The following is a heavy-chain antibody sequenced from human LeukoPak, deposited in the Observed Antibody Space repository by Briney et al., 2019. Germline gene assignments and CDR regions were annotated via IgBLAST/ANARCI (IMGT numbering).Heavy chain of an antibody. Sequence: SETLSLTCIVAGGSISSYYWSWIRQPPGKGLEWIGYIYYSGSTNYNPSLKSRVTISVDTSKNQFSLKLSSVTAADTAVYYCAGSSPLRYYYYYGMVVWGKGTTVTVSS. J-gene: IGHJ6*04. CDR2: IYYSGST. V-gene: IGHV4-59*01. D-gene: IGHD6-13*01. CDR1: GGSISSYY. CDR3: AGSSPLRYYYYYGMVV.